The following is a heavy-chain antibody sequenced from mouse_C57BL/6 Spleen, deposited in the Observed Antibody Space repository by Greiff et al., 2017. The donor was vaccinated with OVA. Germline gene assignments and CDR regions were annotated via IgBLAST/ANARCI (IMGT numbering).Heavy chain of an antibody. V-gene: IGHV1-83*01. Sequence: VQLKESGPELVKPGASVKMSCKASGYTFTDYYMHWVKQKPGKGLEWIGEIYPGSGNTYYNEKFKGKATLTADTSSSTAYMQLSSLTSEDSAVYFCARWGGNYAMDYWGQGTSVTVSS. CDR1: YTFTDYYM. CDR3: RWGGNYAMDY. J-gene: IGHJ4*01. CDR2: YPGSGNTY.